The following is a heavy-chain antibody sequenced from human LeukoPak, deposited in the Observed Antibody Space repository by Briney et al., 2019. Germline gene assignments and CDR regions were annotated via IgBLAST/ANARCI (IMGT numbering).Heavy chain of an antibody. CDR3: ARDRSYDFWSGYLY. D-gene: IGHD3-3*01. J-gene: IGHJ4*02. Sequence: GGSLRLSCAASGFTFNSYAMHWVRQAPGKGLEWVAVISYDGSNKYYADSVKGRFTISRDNSKNTLYLQMNSLRAEDTAVYYCARDRSYDFWSGYLYWGQGTLVTVSS. CDR2: ISYDGSNK. V-gene: IGHV3-30*04. CDR1: GFTFNSYA.